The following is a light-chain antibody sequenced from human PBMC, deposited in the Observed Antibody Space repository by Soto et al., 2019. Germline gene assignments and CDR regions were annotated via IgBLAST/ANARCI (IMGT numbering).Light chain of an antibody. CDR1: QSISSY. CDR2: AAS. J-gene: IGKJ1*01. Sequence: IQMHQSPSSLSASVGARVTITCRASQSISSYLNWYQQNPGKAPKLRIYAASSLQSGVPSRFSGSGSGTDFTLTISSLQPEDFATYYCQQRYSTLWTFGQGTKVEIK. V-gene: IGKV1-39*01. CDR3: QQRYSTLWT.